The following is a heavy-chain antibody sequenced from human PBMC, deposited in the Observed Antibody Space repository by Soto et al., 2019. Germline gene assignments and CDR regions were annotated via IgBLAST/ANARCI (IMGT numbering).Heavy chain of an antibody. D-gene: IGHD3-10*01. V-gene: IGHV4-34*01. CDR3: ARRTLLWFGKDAFDI. CDR2: INHSGST. J-gene: IGHJ3*02. CDR1: GGSFSGYY. Sequence: SETLSLTCAVYGGSFSGYYWSWIRQPPGKGLEWIGEINHSGSTNYNPSLKSRVTISVDTSKNQFSLKLSSVTAADTAVYYCARRTLLWFGKDAFDIWGQGTMVTVSS.